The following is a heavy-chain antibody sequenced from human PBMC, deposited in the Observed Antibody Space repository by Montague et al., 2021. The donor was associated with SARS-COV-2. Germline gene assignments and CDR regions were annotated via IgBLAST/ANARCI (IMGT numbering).Heavy chain of an antibody. D-gene: IGHD3-22*01. V-gene: IGHV4-34*01. CDR2: IRQSGRT. Sequence: SETLSLTCAVYGGSFGDDHWSWIRQPPGKGLEWIGNIRQSGRTNYNPSLKSRVTISVDTSKNQFSLKLTSVTAADTGLYFCARGHLSVSMIVVVFTSASYYCDYWGQGAQVTVSS. J-gene: IGHJ4*02. CDR1: GGSFGDDH. CDR3: ARGHLSVSMIVVVFTSASYYCDY.